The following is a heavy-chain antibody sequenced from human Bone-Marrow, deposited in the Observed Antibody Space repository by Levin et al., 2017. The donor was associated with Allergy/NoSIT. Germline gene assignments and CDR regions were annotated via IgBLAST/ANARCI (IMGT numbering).Heavy chain of an antibody. CDR3: ARSPMSYNYDAYWYFDL. D-gene: IGHD3-16*01. CDR2: IYFTGDT. Sequence: SETLSLTCSVSGDSISNYYWSWIRQPPGAGLEWIGYIYFTGDTNHNPSLKNRLTISVDTSNNQLSLKMRSVTAADTAVYFCARSPMSYNYDAYWYFDLWGRGTLVTVSS. V-gene: IGHV4-59*08. CDR1: GDSISNYY. J-gene: IGHJ2*01.